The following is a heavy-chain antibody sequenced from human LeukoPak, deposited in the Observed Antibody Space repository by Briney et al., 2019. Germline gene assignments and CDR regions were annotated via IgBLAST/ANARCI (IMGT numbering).Heavy chain of an antibody. Sequence: GGSLRLSCAASGFFFSSYEINWVRQAPGKGREWISYISGSGNNIYYADSVKGRFTISRDNAKNSLYLQMNSLRAEDTAVYYCARWDYWSQGTLVTVS. CDR1: GFFFSSYE. CDR2: ISGSGNNI. V-gene: IGHV3-48*03. CDR3: ARWDY. J-gene: IGHJ4*02.